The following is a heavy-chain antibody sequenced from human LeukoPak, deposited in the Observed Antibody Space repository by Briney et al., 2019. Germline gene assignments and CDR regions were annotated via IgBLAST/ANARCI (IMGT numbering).Heavy chain of an antibody. J-gene: IGHJ5*02. V-gene: IGHV4-39*07. Sequence: PSETLSLTCSVSGGSISLSYYYWGWIRQPPGKALEWIGSVYYSGSTYYNPSLKSRVTISVDTSKNQFSLKLSSVTAADTAVYYCARDETTVTILGPYNWFDPWGQGTLVTVSS. CDR2: VYYSGST. CDR1: GGSISLSYYY. D-gene: IGHD4-17*01. CDR3: ARDETTVTILGPYNWFDP.